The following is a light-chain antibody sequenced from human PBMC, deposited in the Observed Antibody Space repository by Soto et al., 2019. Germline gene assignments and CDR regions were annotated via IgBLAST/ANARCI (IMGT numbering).Light chain of an antibody. CDR2: KAS. Sequence: DIQMTQSPSTLSASVGDRVTITCRASQNINNWLAWYQQKPGMAPKVLIYKASNLESGVPPRFSGGGSGTEFTLPISSLRPDDFATYYCQKHDGFPWTFGQGTKVEVK. J-gene: IGKJ1*01. CDR3: QKHDGFPWT. CDR1: QNINNW. V-gene: IGKV1-5*03.